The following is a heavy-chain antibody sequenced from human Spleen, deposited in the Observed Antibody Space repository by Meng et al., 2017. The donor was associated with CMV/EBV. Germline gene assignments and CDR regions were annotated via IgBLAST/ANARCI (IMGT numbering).Heavy chain of an antibody. CDR1: GFTFSDYY. V-gene: IGHV3-11*04. CDR2: ISSSGSTI. D-gene: IGHD2-2*01. J-gene: IGHJ4*02. CDR3: ASYCSSTSCYLLRTFDY. Sequence: GESLKISCAASGFTFSDYYMSWIRQAPGKGLEWVSYISSSGSTIYYADSVKGRFTISRDNAKNSLYLQMNSLRAEDTSVYYCASYCSSTSCYLLRTFDYWGQGTLVTVSS.